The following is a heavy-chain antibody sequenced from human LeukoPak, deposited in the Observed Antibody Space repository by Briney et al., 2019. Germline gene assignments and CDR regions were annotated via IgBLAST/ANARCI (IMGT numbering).Heavy chain of an antibody. J-gene: IGHJ4*02. CDR2: INSDGSST. CDR3: AREEVKSFDN. CDR1: GFTFSSYR. Sequence: GGSLRLSCAASGFTFSSYRMHWVRQAPGKGLVWVSGINSDGSSTRYADSVKGRFTISRDNAKNSLYLQMNNLRVEDTAVYFCAREEVKSFDNWGQGTLVTVSS. V-gene: IGHV3-74*01.